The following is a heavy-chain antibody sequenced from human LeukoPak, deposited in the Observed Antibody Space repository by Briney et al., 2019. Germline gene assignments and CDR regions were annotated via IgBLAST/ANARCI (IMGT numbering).Heavy chain of an antibody. CDR3: ARGYSWQDLYYYYGMDV. CDR1: GYTFTSYG. V-gene: IGHV1-18*01. Sequence: ASVKVSCKASGYTFTSYGLSWVRQAPGQGLEWMGWISAYNGNTNYAQKLQGRVTMTTDTSTSTAYMELRSLRSDDTAVYYCARGYSWQDLYYYYGMDVWGQGTTVTVSS. J-gene: IGHJ6*02. CDR2: ISAYNGNT. D-gene: IGHD5-18*01.